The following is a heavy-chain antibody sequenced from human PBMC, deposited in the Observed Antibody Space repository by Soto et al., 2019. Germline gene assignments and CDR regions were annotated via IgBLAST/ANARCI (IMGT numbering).Heavy chain of an antibody. CDR2: IIPIVGTG. CDR3: ARVFILVPTASTHYYYHMDV. J-gene: IGHJ6*02. V-gene: IGHV1-69*01. CDR1: GGTFSNYA. D-gene: IGHD2-2*01. Sequence: QVQLVQSGAEVRKPGSSVTVSCKASGGTFSNYAISWVRPAPGQGLEWMGGIIPIVGTGSYAQKFQGRVTSTADETTTTAYMELSSLRFEDTAVYYCARVFILVPTASTHYYYHMDVWGPGTTVTVSS.